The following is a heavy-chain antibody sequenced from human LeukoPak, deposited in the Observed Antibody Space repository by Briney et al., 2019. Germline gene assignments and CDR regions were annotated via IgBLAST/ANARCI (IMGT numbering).Heavy chain of an antibody. CDR2: IYYSGST. Sequence: PSETLSLTCTVSGYSISSGYYWGWIRQPPGKGLEWIGYIYYSGSTNYNPSLKSRVTISVDTSKNQFSLKLSSVTAADTAVYYCARDSVAAAGYFDYWGQGTLVTVSS. CDR1: GYSISSGYY. D-gene: IGHD6-13*01. CDR3: ARDSVAAAGYFDY. J-gene: IGHJ4*02. V-gene: IGHV4-61*01.